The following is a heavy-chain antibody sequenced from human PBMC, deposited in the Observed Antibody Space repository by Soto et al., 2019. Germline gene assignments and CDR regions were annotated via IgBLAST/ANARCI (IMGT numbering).Heavy chain of an antibody. V-gene: IGHV3-30-3*01. CDR2: ISYDGSNK. CDR3: ARDYCSGGSCYSESWFDP. D-gene: IGHD2-15*01. Sequence: PGGSLRLSCAASGFTFSSYAMHWVRQAPGKGLEWVAVISYDGSNKYYADSVKGRFSISRDNSKNTLYLQMNSLRAEDTAVYYCARDYCSGGSCYSESWFDPWGQGTLVTVSS. CDR1: GFTFSSYA. J-gene: IGHJ5*02.